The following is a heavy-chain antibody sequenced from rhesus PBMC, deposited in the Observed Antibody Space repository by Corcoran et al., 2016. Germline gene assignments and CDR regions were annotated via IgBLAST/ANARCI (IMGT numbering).Heavy chain of an antibody. CDR3: AREYIAGAIGYFDY. V-gene: IGHV4S7*01. Sequence: QVQLQESGPGVVKPSETLSLTCAVSGGSISGYYPWRWIRPPPGKGLGLIGNVDGGSRSTSYNPTLNHRITISNYTSKYQFSLSLSSVTAADAAVYDCAREYIAGAIGYFDYWGRGVLVTVSS. CDR2: VDGGSRST. J-gene: IGHJ4*01. D-gene: IGHD1-1-1*01. CDR1: GGSISGYYP.